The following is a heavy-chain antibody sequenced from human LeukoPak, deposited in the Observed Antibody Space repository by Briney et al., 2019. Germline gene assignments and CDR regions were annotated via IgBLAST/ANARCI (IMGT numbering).Heavy chain of an antibody. V-gene: IGHV4-34*01. Sequence: SETLSLTCAVYGGSFSGYYWSWTRQPPGKGLEWIGEINHSGSTNYNPSLKSRVTISVDTSKNQFSLKLSSVTAADTAVYYCARLDYYGSGSSLDYWGLGTLVTVSS. CDR2: INHSGST. J-gene: IGHJ4*02. D-gene: IGHD3-10*01. CDR1: GGSFSGYY. CDR3: ARLDYYGSGSSLDY.